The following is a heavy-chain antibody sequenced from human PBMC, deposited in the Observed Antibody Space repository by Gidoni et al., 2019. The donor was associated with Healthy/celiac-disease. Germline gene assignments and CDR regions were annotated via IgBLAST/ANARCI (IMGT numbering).Heavy chain of an antibody. CDR1: GSPFSSHG. CDR2: ISYDGRNK. J-gene: IGHJ6*02. CDR3: ARGSVRMATILKYYYGMDV. Sequence: QVQLAESGGGVVQPGRSLSLSWAAPGSPFSSHGSHGVRQAPGTGLEWVAVISYDGRNKYYADSVKGRFTISRDNSKNTLYLQMNSLRAEDTAVYYCARGSVRMATILKYYYGMDVWGQGTTVTVSS. V-gene: IGHV3-30*03. D-gene: IGHD3-10*01.